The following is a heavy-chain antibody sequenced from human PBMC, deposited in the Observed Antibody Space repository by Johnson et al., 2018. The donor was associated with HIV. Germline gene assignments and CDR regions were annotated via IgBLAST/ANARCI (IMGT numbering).Heavy chain of an antibody. J-gene: IGHJ3*02. D-gene: IGHD2-21*01. CDR1: GFTFDDYA. Sequence: VQLVESGGGLVQPGGSLRLSCAASGFTFDDYAIHWVRQPPGKGLEWVSGISWNSGSIGYADSVKGRFTISRDNAKNSLYLQMNSLRAEDTAVYYCAREARYSPYPDAFDIWGQGTMVTVSS. CDR3: AREARYSPYPDAFDI. CDR2: ISWNSGSI. V-gene: IGHV3-9*01.